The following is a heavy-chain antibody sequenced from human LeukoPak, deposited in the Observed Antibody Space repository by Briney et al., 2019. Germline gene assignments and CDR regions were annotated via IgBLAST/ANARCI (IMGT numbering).Heavy chain of an antibody. D-gene: IGHD6-6*01. V-gene: IGHV4-4*09. CDR3: ARVYSSSSRYFDL. J-gene: IGHJ2*01. Sequence: SETLSLTCTVSGGSISRYYWSWIRQPPGTGLEWIGDIYTSVSSNYNPSLKSRVTISLDTSKNQFSLKLSSVTAADTAVYYCARVYSSSSRYFDLWGRGTLVTVSS. CDR2: IYTSVSS. CDR1: GGSISRYY.